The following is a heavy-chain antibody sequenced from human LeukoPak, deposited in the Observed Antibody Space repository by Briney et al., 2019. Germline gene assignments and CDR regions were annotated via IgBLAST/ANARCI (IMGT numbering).Heavy chain of an antibody. V-gene: IGHV4-30-4*08. D-gene: IGHD3-3*01. CDR2: IYYSGST. CDR1: GGSISSGDYY. J-gene: IGHJ3*02. Sequence: PSQTLSLTCTVSGGSISSGDYYWSWIRQPPGKGLEWIGYIYYSGSTYYNPSLKCRVTISVDTSKNQFSLKPSSVTAADTAVYYCARDLTIFGVDTTGAFDIWGQGTMVTVSS. CDR3: ARDLTIFGVDTTGAFDI.